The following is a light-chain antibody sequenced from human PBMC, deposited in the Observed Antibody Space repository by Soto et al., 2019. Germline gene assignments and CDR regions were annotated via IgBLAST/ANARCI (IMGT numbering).Light chain of an antibody. CDR1: QSVSSY. V-gene: IGKV3-11*01. J-gene: IGKJ3*01. Sequence: EVVLTQSPVTLSFSPGERATLSCRAIQSVSSYLAWYQQKPGQAPRLVIYEASKRATGIPARFSGSGSGTDFTLTIPNLEPEDFAVYFCHQWSRWPRETFGPGTTVDIK. CDR2: EAS. CDR3: HQWSRWPRET.